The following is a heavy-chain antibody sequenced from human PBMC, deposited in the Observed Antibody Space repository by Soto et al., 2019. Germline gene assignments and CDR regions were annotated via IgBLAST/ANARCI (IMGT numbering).Heavy chain of an antibody. CDR1: GYTFTGYY. J-gene: IGHJ4*02. V-gene: IGHV1-2*04. D-gene: IGHD4-17*01. CDR3: ARESQSHGESRKFDY. Sequence: ASVKVSCKASGYTFTGYYMHWVRQAPGQGLEWMGWINPNSGGTNYAQKFQGWVTMTRDTSISTAYMELSRLRSDDTAVYYCARESQSHGESRKFDYWGQGTLVTVSS. CDR2: INPNSGGT.